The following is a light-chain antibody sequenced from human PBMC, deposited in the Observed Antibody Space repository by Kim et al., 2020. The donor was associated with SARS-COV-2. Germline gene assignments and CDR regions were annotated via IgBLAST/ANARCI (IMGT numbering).Light chain of an antibody. CDR1: QSVSSSY. Sequence: EIVLTQSPGTLSLSPGERATLSCRASQSVSSSYLAWYQQKPGQAPRLLIYGASSRATGIPDRFSGSGSGTDFTLTISRLEPEDFAVYYCQQHGSSPTTFGQGTKVDIK. CDR2: GAS. V-gene: IGKV3-20*01. CDR3: QQHGSSPTT. J-gene: IGKJ1*01.